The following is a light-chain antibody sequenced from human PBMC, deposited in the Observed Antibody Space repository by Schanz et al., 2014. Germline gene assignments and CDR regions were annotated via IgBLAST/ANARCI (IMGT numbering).Light chain of an antibody. CDR2: AAS. V-gene: IGKV1-27*01. CDR3: QKYNSAPLT. J-gene: IGKJ3*01. CDR1: QSVNNW. Sequence: DIQMTQSPSTLSASVGDRVTITCRASQSVNNWLAWYQQKPGKVPKLLIYAASTLQSGVPSRFSGSGSGTDFTLTISSLQPEDVATYYCQKYNSAPLTFGPGTRVDIK.